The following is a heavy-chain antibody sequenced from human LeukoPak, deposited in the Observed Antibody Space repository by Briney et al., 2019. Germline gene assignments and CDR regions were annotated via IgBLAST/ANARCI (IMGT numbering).Heavy chain of an antibody. CDR2: INTNTGNP. Sequence: ASVKVSCKASGYTFTSYGISWVRQAPGQGLEWMGWINTNTGNPTYAQGFRGRIVLSLDTSVSTAYLQISSLKAEDTAVYYCARFVTAASNWFDPWGQGTLVTVSS. CDR1: GYTFTSYG. J-gene: IGHJ5*02. D-gene: IGHD6-13*01. CDR3: ARFVTAASNWFDP. V-gene: IGHV7-4-1*02.